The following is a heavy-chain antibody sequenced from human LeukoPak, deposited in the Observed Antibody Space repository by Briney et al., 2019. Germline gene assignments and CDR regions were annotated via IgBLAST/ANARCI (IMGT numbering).Heavy chain of an antibody. V-gene: IGHV3-11*01. D-gene: IGHD3-3*01. CDR2: ISSSGSTI. J-gene: IGHJ4*02. Sequence: PGGSLRLSCAASGFTFSDYYMSWIRQAPGKGLEWVSYISSSGSTIYYVDSVKGRFTISRDNAKNSLYLQMNSLRAEDTAVYYCARGAYYDFWSGYYNFDYWGQGTLVTVSS. CDR3: ARGAYYDFWSGYYNFDY. CDR1: GFTFSDYY.